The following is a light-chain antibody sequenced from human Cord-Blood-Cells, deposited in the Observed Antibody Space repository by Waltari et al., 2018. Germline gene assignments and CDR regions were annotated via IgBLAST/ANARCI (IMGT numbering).Light chain of an antibody. V-gene: IGLV1-40*01. CDR1: SSNRGAGYG. CDR2: GNS. Sequence: QSVLTQPPSVSGAPGQRVPIPCTVSSSNRGAGYGVHGYQQLPGTAPKLLIYGNSNRPSGVPDRFSGSKSGTSASLAITGLQAEDEADYYCQSYDSSLSGVVFGGGTKLTVL. CDR3: QSYDSSLSGVV. J-gene: IGLJ2*01.